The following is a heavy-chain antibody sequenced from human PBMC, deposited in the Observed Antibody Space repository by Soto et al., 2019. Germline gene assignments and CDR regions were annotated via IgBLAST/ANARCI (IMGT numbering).Heavy chain of an antibody. V-gene: IGHV1-3*01. CDR3: ARGIATGQLDP. CDR2: INPDNGNK. D-gene: IGHD2-15*01. CDR1: GYTFTRYT. J-gene: IGHJ5*02. Sequence: ASVKVSCKASGYTFTRYTMNWVRQAPGQRLEWMGWINPDNGNKKSSQKFQDRVIITRDTSASTAYMDLSSLRSEETAVYYCARGIATGQLDPWGQGTLVTVSS.